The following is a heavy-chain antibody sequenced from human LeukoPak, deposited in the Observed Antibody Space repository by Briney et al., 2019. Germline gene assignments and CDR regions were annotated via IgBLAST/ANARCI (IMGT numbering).Heavy chain of an antibody. CDR1: GYTFTGYY. CDR3: ARARITIFGVVTPGLDY. D-gene: IGHD3-3*01. CDR2: INPDSGGT. V-gene: IGHV1-2*02. Sequence: ASVKVSCKASGYTFTGYYIHWVRQAPGQGLEWMGWINPDSGGTNYAQKLQGRVTMTTDTSTSTAYMELRSLRSDDTAVYYCARARITIFGVVTPGLDYWGQGTLVTVSS. J-gene: IGHJ4*02.